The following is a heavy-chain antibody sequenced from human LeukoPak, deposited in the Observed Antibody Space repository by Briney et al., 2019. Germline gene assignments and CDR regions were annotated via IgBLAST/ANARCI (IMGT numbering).Heavy chain of an antibody. CDR2: ISSSSSYI. Sequence: TGGSLRLSCAASGFTFSSYSMNWVRQAPGKGLEWVSSISSSSSYIYYADSVKGRFTISRDNAKNSLYLQMNSLRAEDTAVYYCARGTWELLQGAYYYGMDVWGQGTTVTVSS. D-gene: IGHD1-26*01. CDR1: GFTFSSYS. CDR3: ARGTWELLQGAYYYGMDV. V-gene: IGHV3-21*01. J-gene: IGHJ6*02.